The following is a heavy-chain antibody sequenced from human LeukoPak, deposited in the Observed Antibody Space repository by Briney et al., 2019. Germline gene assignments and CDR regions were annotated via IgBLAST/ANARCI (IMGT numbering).Heavy chain of an antibody. CDR1: GDSISLSFYY. CDR3: ARGTLYRGWSYYLDF. Sequence: SETLSLTCSVSGDSISLSFYYWGWIRQPPGKALEWIGSVYYSGTTSYNPSLKSRVTISVDMSKNHFSLRLRSVTAADTAMYYCARGTLYRGWSYYLDFWGQGSQVTISS. J-gene: IGHJ4*02. V-gene: IGHV4-39*07. CDR2: VYYSGTT. D-gene: IGHD6-19*01.